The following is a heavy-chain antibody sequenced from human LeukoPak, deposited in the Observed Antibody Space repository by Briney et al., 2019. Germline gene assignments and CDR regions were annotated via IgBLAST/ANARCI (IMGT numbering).Heavy chain of an antibody. CDR1: GGSFSGYY. CDR3: ARSGRYQIY. CDR2: INDSGTT. J-gene: IGHJ4*02. V-gene: IGHV4-34*01. Sequence: SETLSLTCAVYGGSFSGYYWSWIRQPPGKGLEWIGEINDSGTTNYNLSLKSRVTISEDTFRNQFSLKLSSVTAADTAVYYCARSGRYQIYWGRGTLVTVSS. D-gene: IGHD3-10*01.